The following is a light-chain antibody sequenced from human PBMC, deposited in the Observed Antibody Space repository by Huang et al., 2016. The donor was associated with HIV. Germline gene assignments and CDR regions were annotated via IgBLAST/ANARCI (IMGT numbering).Light chain of an antibody. CDR2: GAS. J-gene: IGKJ5*01. Sequence: DIQMTQSPSSLSASVGDTVIITCRASRSINSHLNWYQQRPGRAPTLLIYGASNLQSGVPSRFRGSGSATDYTLRISSLQPEDFATYFCQQSYSSHTFGQGTRLEIK. CDR1: RSINSH. V-gene: IGKV1-39*01. CDR3: QQSYSSHT.